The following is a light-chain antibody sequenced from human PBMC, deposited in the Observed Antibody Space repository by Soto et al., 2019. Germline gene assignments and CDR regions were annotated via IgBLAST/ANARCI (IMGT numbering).Light chain of an antibody. J-gene: IGKJ1*01. V-gene: IGKV1-9*01. CDR1: QGICSS. CDR3: RQLNTHPRT. Sequence: IQFTPFPAPRSASVGDRVTITCRASQGICSSLAWYQQTPGKAPKLLIYTASTLQSGVPSRFSGSGSGTDFTLTITSLQPEDFATYYCRQLNTHPRTFGQGTKVDI. CDR2: TAS.